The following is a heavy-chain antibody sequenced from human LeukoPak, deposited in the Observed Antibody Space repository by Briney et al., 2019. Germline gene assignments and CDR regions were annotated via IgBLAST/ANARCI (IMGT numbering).Heavy chain of an antibody. D-gene: IGHD3-3*01. V-gene: IGHV3-7*01. CDR3: ARGGMETYYDFWSGYYVYYFDY. Sequence: GGSLRLSCAASGFTFSSYWMSWVRQAPGKGLEWVAHIKQDGSEKYYVDSVKGRFTISRDNAKNSLYLQMNSLRAEDTAVYYCARGGMETYYDFWSGYYVYYFDYWGREPWSPSPQ. J-gene: IGHJ4*02. CDR2: IKQDGSEK. CDR1: GFTFSSYW.